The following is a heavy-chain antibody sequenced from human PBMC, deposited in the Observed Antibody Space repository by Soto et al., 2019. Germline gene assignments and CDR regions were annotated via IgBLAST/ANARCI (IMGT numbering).Heavy chain of an antibody. CDR3: ARSQGSSTSLEIYYYYYYGMDL. D-gene: IGHD2-2*01. CDR1: GGTFSSYA. V-gene: IGHV1-69*01. CDR2: IIPISDTT. J-gene: IGHJ6*02. Sequence: QVQLVQSGAEVKKPGSSVKVSCKASGGTFSSYAISWVRQAPGQGLEWMGGIIPISDTTNYAQKFQGRVTITADESTSTAYMELSSLRSEYTAVYYCARSQGSSTSLEIYYYYYYGMDLWGQGTTVTVSS.